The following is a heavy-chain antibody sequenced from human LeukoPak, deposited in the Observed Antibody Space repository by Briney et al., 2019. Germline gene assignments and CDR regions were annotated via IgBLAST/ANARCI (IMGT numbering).Heavy chain of an antibody. CDR1: GGSISSGGYY. CDR3: LRVGDCTSAACHDTRFDP. J-gene: IGHJ5*02. Sequence: TLSLTCTVSGGSISSGGYYWRWIRQLPGKGPEWIGYIYHSGNTVYKPSIRSRVTMSVDTSKNQFSLKLSSVTAADTGVYYCLRVGDCTSAACHDTRFDPWGQGTLVTVSS. D-gene: IGHD2-2*01. V-gene: IGHV4-31*03. CDR2: IYHSGNT.